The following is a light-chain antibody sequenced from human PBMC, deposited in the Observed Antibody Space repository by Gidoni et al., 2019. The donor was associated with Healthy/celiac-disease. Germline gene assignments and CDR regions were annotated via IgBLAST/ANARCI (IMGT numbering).Light chain of an antibody. CDR2: DAS. V-gene: IGKV1-5*01. CDR3: QQYNSYYT. J-gene: IGKJ2*01. CDR1: Q. Sequence: DIQMTQSPSTLSASVGDRVTITSRASQKAPKLLIYDASSLESGVPSRFSGSGSGTEFTLTISSLQPDDFATYYCQQYNSYYTFXQXTKLEIK.